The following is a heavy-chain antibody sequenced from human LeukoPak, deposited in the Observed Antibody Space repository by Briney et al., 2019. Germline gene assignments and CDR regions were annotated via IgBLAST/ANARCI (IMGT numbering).Heavy chain of an antibody. CDR2: ISAYNGNT. CDR3: ARNSVTVDYDFWSGYFGY. CDR1: GYTFTSYG. D-gene: IGHD3-3*01. J-gene: IGHJ4*02. Sequence: GASVKVSCKASGYTFTSYGISWVRQAPGQGLEWMGWISAYNGNTNYAQKLQGRVTMTTDTSTSTAYMELRSLRSDDTAVYYCARNSVTVDYDFWSGYFGYWGQGTLVTISS. V-gene: IGHV1-18*01.